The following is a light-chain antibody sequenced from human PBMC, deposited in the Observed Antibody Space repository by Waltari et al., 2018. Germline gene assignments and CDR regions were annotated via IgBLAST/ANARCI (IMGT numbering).Light chain of an antibody. CDR1: QSLLHSDGYNY. V-gene: IGKV2-28*01. CDR2: LCF. J-gene: IGKJ1*01. Sequence: EIVMTQSPLSLPVTPGEPASISFRSSQSLLHSDGYNYLNWYLQKPGQSPQFLIYLCFIRASGVPDRFTGSGAGTDFTLKISRVEAEDVGFYYCMQALHTPPTFGQGTRAEIK. CDR3: MQALHTPPT.